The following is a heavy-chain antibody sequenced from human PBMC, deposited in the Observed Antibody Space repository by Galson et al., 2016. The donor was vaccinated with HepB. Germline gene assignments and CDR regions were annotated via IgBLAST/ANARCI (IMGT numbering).Heavy chain of an antibody. J-gene: IGHJ4*02. CDR1: GFTFSAYA. V-gene: IGHV3-23*01. Sequence: SLRLSCAASGFTFSAYAMSWVRQAPGKGLEWVSAVSDSGGSAYYADSAKGRFTISTDNSKNTLYLQMNSLRAEDTAIYYWAKRQWTTVDSWGLDSWGRGTLVTVSS. CDR2: VSDSGGSA. CDR3: AKRQWTTVDSWGLDS. D-gene: IGHD4-11*01.